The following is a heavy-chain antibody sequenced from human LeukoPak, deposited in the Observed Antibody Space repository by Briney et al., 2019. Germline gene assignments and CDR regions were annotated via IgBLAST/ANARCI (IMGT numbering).Heavy chain of an antibody. CDR1: GYSFTTFG. D-gene: IGHD5-18*01. CDR3: ARGERYSSGGAFDI. V-gene: IGHV1-8*02. CDR2: MNPNSGNT. Sequence: GASVEVSCKASGYSFTTFGISWVRQAPGQGLEWMGWMNPNSGNTGYAQKFQGRVTMTRNTSISTAYMELSSLRSEDTAVYYCARGERYSSGGAFDIWGQGTMVTVSS. J-gene: IGHJ3*02.